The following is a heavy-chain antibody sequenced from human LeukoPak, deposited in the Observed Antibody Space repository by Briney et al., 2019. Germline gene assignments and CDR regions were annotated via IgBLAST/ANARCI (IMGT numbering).Heavy chain of an antibody. D-gene: IGHD2-15*01. CDR1: GYTFTGYY. CDR2: INPNSGGT. V-gene: IGHV1-2*02. Sequence: ASVKVSCKASGYTFTGYYMHWVRQAAGQGLEWMGWINPNSGGTNYAQKFQGRVTMTRDTSISTAYMELSRLRSDDTAVYYCAVVVVAATRAFDAFDIWGQGTMVTVSS. J-gene: IGHJ3*02. CDR3: AVVVVAATRAFDAFDI.